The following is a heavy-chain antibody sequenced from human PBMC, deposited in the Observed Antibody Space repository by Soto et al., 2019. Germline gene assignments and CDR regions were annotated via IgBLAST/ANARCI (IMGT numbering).Heavy chain of an antibody. J-gene: IGHJ5*02. CDR3: VRDGSKSLRDWVDP. CDR2: IYATGTT. CDR1: GTSISGYY. Sequence: QVQLEESGPGRLKPSETLSLTCNVSGTSISGYYWSWIRQSAGKGLEWIGRIYATGTTNYSPSLKSRITMSVDTSKRQLSLKLTSVTAADTGIYYCVRDGSKSLRDWVDPWGRGISVTVSS. V-gene: IGHV4-4*07. D-gene: IGHD3-16*01.